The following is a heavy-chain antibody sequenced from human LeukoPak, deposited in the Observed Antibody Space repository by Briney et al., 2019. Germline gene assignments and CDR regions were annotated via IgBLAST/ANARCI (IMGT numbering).Heavy chain of an antibody. CDR2: IYHSGST. CDR1: GGSISSGGYS. CDR3: ARDSGYSHYYFDY. Sequence: SETLSLTCAVSGGSISSGGYSWSWIRQPPGKGLEWIGYIYHSGSTYYNPSLKSRVTISVDRSKNQFSLKLSSVTAADTAVYYCARDSGYSHYYFDYWGQGTLVTVSS. J-gene: IGHJ4*02. V-gene: IGHV4-30-2*01. D-gene: IGHD5-18*01.